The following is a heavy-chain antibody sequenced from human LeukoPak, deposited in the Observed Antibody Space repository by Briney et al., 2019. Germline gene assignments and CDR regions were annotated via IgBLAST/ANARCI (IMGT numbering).Heavy chain of an antibody. J-gene: IGHJ6*04. D-gene: IGHD6-13*01. V-gene: IGHV4-34*01. Sequence: SETLSLTCAAYGGSFSGYYWSWIRQPPGKGLEWIGEINHSGSTNYNPSLKSRVTISVDTSKNQFSLKLSSVTAADTAVYYCARDSIAAAKPYYYYGMDVWGKGTTVTVSS. CDR1: GGSFSGYY. CDR2: INHSGST. CDR3: ARDSIAAAKPYYYYGMDV.